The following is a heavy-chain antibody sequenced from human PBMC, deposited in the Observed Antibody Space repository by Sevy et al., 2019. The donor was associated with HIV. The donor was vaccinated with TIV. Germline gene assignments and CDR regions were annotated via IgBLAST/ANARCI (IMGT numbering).Heavy chain of an antibody. D-gene: IGHD6-6*01. J-gene: IGHJ4*02. CDR3: ARERAGSSSSGNYFDY. Sequence: SETLSLTCAVYGGSFSGYYWSWIRQPPGKGLEWIGEINHSGSTNYNPSLKSRVTISVDTSKNQFSLKLSPVTAAETAVYYCARERAGSSSSGNYFDYWGQGTLVTVSS. CDR1: GGSFSGYY. V-gene: IGHV4-34*01. CDR2: INHSGST.